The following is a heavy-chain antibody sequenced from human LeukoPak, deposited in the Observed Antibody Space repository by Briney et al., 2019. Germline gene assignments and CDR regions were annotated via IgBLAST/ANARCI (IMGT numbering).Heavy chain of an antibody. CDR2: ISWCRGSI. CDR1: GFTFDDYA. J-gene: IGHJ3*02. D-gene: IGHD6-13*01. CDR3: AKARIAAAGTDAFDI. Sequence: SLRLSCAASGFTFDDYAMQWVRQAPGKGLEWVSGISWCRGSIGCADSVKGRFTISRDNAKNSLYLQMNSLRAEDTALYYCAKARIAAAGTDAFDIWGQGTMVTVSS. V-gene: IGHV3-9*01.